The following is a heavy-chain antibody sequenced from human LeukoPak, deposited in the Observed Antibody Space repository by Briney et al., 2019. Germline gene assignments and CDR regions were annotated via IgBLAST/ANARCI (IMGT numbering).Heavy chain of an antibody. CDR3: ARDPHDYGGNRFDP. D-gene: IGHD4-23*01. Sequence: ASVKVSCKASGYTFTSYYMHWVRQAPGQGLEWMGWISAYNGNTNYAQKLQGRVTMTTDTSTSTAYMELRSLRSDDTAVYYCARDPHDYGGNRFDPWGQGTLVTVSS. J-gene: IGHJ5*02. V-gene: IGHV1-18*04. CDR2: ISAYNGNT. CDR1: GYTFTSYY.